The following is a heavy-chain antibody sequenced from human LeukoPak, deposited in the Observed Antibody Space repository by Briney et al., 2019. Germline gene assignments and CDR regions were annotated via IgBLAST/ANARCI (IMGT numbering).Heavy chain of an antibody. CDR3: ARGSITMVRGVIIGREFDY. CDR2: IYYSGST. D-gene: IGHD3-10*01. V-gene: IGHV4-59*01. Sequence: PSETLSLTCTVSGGSISSYYWSWIRQPPGKGLEWIGYIYYSGSTNYNPSLKSRVTISVDTSKNQFSLKLSSVTAADTAVYYCARGSITMVRGVIIGREFDYWGQGTLVTVSS. CDR1: GGSISSYY. J-gene: IGHJ4*02.